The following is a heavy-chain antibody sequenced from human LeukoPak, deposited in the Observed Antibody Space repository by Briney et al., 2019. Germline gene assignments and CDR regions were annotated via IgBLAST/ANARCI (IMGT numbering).Heavy chain of an antibody. CDR1: GFTVISNY. V-gene: IGHV3-53*01. CDR2: IYSGGNT. Sequence: SGGSLRLSCEASGFTVISNYMSWVRQAPGKGLEWVSVIYSGGNTYYADSVEGRFTTSRDNSKNTLYLQMKSLRAEDTAVYYCARDLHPRLAGFFDYWGQGTLVTVSS. D-gene: IGHD3-3*02. CDR3: ARDLHPRLAGFFDY. J-gene: IGHJ4*02.